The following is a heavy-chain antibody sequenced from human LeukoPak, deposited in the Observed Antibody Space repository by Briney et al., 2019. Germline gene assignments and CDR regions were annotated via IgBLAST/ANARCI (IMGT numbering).Heavy chain of an antibody. CDR2: IYTSGST. J-gene: IGHJ4*02. CDR1: GGSISSGSYY. D-gene: IGHD5-18*01. V-gene: IGHV4-61*02. CDR3: ARASLKYSYGLIFDY. Sequence: SETLSLTCTVSGGSISSGSYYWSWIPQPAGKGLEWIGRIYTSGSTNYNPSLKSRVTLSVDTSKNQFSLKPSSVTAADTAVYYCARASLKYSYGLIFDYWGQGTLVTVSS.